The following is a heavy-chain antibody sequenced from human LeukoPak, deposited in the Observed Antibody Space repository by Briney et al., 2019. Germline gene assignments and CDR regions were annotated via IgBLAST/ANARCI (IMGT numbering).Heavy chain of an antibody. D-gene: IGHD2-8*01. J-gene: IGHJ4*02. CDR1: GGSISSYY. CDR2: INYSGST. CDR3: ARMIRVYYFDY. V-gene: IGHV4-59*01. Sequence: SETLSLTCTVSGGSISSYYWSWIRQPPGKGLEWIGNINYSGSTNYNPSLKSRVTISVVTSMNQFSLNLSSVTAADTTVYYCARMIRVYYFDYWGQGTLVTVSS.